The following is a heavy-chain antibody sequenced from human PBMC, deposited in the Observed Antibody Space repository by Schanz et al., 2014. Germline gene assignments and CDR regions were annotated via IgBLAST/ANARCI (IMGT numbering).Heavy chain of an antibody. CDR3: ARKTDSSGTGDY. V-gene: IGHV3-66*01. J-gene: IGHJ4*02. CDR1: GFSVSSYF. CDR2: IYSDGDT. D-gene: IGHD6-19*01. Sequence: EVQLVESGGGLVQPGGSLRLSCAASGFSVSSYFMTWVRQAPGKGLEWVSLIYSDGDTNYAGSVKGSFTISRDGSKNTLYLQMNSLRAEDTAVYYCARKTDSSGTGDYWGQGTLVTVSS.